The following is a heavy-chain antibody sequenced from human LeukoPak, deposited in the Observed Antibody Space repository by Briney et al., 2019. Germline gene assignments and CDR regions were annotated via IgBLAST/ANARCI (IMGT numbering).Heavy chain of an antibody. CDR1: GFTFTRHA. CDR3: ARDRGDSIVGSDFDS. Sequence: GGSLRLSCAASGFTFTRHAMNWVRQAPGRWLEWVSFIGPMYYGASVRGRFTISRDNAKNSVFLQMNSLRAEDTAVYYCARDRGDSIVGSDFDSWGQGTLVTVSS. D-gene: IGHD1-26*01. J-gene: IGHJ4*02. CDR2: IGPM. V-gene: IGHV3-48*01.